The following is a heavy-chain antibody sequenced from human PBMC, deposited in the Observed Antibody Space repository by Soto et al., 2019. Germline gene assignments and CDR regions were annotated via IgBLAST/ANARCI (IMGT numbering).Heavy chain of an antibody. CDR3: ARDKVLQQVGEKYSYILDV. D-gene: IGHD2-2*01. CDR2: IMPIFATP. J-gene: IGHJ6*02. CDR1: GGTFSTSA. Sequence: QVQLMQSGAEVKKPGSSVKVSCKASGGTFSTSAISWVRQAPGEGLEWVGGIMPIFATPDYAQKFQGRVTISADESPATAYLELTTLTTDDPAVYYCARDKVLQQVGEKYSYILDVWGQGTGITVSS. V-gene: IGHV1-69*12.